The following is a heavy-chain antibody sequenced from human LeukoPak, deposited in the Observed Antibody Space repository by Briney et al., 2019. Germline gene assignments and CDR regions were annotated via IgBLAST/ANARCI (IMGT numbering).Heavy chain of an antibody. CDR3: ARIVDPYYYMDV. V-gene: IGHV1-69*05. Sequence: GSSVKVSCKASGGTFSSYAISWVRQAPGQGLEWMGGIIPIFGTANYAQKFQGRVTITTDESTSTAYVELSSLRSEDTAVYYCARIVDPYYYMDVWGKGTTVTVSS. D-gene: IGHD3-22*01. J-gene: IGHJ6*03. CDR2: IIPIFGTA. CDR1: GGTFSSYA.